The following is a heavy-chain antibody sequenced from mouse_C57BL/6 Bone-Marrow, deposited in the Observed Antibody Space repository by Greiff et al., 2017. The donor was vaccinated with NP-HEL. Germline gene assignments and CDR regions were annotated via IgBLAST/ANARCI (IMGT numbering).Heavy chain of an antibody. D-gene: IGHD1-1*01. CDR1: GYSFTGYY. V-gene: IGHV1-42*01. CDR3: AIYYYGTGYFDV. Sequence: VQLQQSGPELVKPGASVKISCKASGYSFTGYYMNWVKQSPEKSLEWIGEINPSTGGTTYNQKFKAKATLTVDKSSNTAYMQLKSLTSEDSAVYYCAIYYYGTGYFDVWGTGTTVTVSS. CDR2: INPSTGGT. J-gene: IGHJ1*03.